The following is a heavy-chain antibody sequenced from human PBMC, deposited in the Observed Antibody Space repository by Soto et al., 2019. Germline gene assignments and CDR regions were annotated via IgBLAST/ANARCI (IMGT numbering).Heavy chain of an antibody. J-gene: IGHJ6*02. CDR2: IYYSGST. D-gene: IGHD3-10*01. V-gene: IGHV4-31*03. CDR3: ARDIWDYGSGKNYYYGMDV. CDR1: GGSISSGGYY. Sequence: SETLSLTCTVSGGSISSGGYYWSWIRQHPGKGLEWIGYIYYSGSTYYNPSLKSRVTISVDTSKNQFSLKLSSVTAADTAVYYFARDIWDYGSGKNYYYGMDVWGQGTTVTVSS.